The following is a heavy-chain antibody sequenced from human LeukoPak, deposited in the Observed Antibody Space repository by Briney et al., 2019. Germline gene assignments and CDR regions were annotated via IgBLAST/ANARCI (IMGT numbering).Heavy chain of an antibody. V-gene: IGHV3-23*01. J-gene: IGHJ6*02. CDR1: GFPFSTYG. CDR2: ISGSGGTT. Sequence: GGSLRLSCAASGFPFSTYGMSWVRQAPGKGLECVSAISGSGGTTYYADSVQGRFTISRDSSKNTLYLQTSSLRAEDTAVYYCAKLQGGVVEYAMDVWGQGTTVTVSS. D-gene: IGHD3-3*01. CDR3: AKLQGGVVEYAMDV.